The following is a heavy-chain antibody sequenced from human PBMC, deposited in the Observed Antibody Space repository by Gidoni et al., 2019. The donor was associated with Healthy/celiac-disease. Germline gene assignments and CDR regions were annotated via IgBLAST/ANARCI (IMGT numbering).Heavy chain of an antibody. CDR3: ARDDFTVTKGGYYYYGMDV. Sequence: QVQLQESGPGLVMLSQTLSLTCTVPGGSISSRGYYWSWIRPPPGKALEWIGYIYYSGSTYYNPSLKSRVTISVDTSKNQFSLKLSSVTAADTAVYYCARDDFTVTKGGYYYYGMDVWGQGITVTVSS. CDR2: IYYSGST. CDR1: GGSISSRGYY. D-gene: IGHD4-17*01. J-gene: IGHJ6*02. V-gene: IGHV4-31*03.